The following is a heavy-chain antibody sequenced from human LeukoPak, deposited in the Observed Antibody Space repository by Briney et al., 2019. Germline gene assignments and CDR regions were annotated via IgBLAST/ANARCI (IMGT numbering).Heavy chain of an antibody. D-gene: IGHD1-26*01. V-gene: IGHV3-15*01. CDR3: TTVIVGDSDAFDT. J-gene: IGHJ3*02. CDR2: IKSKTDGGTT. CDR1: GFTFSSYS. Sequence: GGSLRLSCAASGFTFSSYSMNWVRQAPGKGLEWVGRIKSKTDGGTTDYAAPVKGRFTISRDDSKNTLYLQMNSLKTEDTAVYYCTTVIVGDSDAFDTWGQGTMVTVSS.